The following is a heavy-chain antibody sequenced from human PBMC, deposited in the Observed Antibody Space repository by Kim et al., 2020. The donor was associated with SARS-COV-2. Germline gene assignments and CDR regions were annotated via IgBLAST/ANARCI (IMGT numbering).Heavy chain of an antibody. D-gene: IGHD3-3*01. J-gene: IGHJ5*01. CDR2: IGDSDHIT. CDR1: GFTVSNYR. V-gene: IGHV3-48*02. Sequence: GGSLRLSCVASGFTVSNYRMNWVRQAPGKGLEWVAHIGDSDHITTYADSVKGRLTISRDIARNSVYLQMNSLRDEDTAVYFCARDGGDTSGYRWWFDSWGQGSLVSVSS. CDR3: ARDGGDTSGYRWWFDS.